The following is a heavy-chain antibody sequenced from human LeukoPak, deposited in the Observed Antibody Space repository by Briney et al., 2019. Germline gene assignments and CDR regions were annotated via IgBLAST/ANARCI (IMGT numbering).Heavy chain of an antibody. Sequence: GESLKISCTASGFTFGDYAMSWFRQAPGKGLECVGFIKSKAPGGTTKYAASVKGRFTVSRDDSKSTAYLQMNSLKTEDTAVYYCARDIVGGYGYFDYWGQGSLVTVSS. CDR2: IKSKAPGGTT. V-gene: IGHV3-49*03. D-gene: IGHD3-16*01. CDR3: ARDIVGGYGYFDY. CDR1: GFTFGDYA. J-gene: IGHJ4*02.